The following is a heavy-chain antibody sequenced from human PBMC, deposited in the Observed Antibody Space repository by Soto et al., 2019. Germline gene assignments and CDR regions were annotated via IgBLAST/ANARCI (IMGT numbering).Heavy chain of an antibody. CDR1: GYTFTSYN. J-gene: IGHJ4*02. V-gene: IGHV1-3*05. CDR2: INAGNGNT. D-gene: IGHD6-13*01. Sequence: QVQLVQSGAEEKKPGASVKLSCKASGYTFTSYNMHWVRQAPGQRLEWMGWINAGNGNTKYSQKFQGRVTITRDTSASTAYMEVSSLRSEDTAVYYCARVIYSRSWPLLDFWGQGTLVTVSS. CDR3: ARVIYSRSWPLLDF.